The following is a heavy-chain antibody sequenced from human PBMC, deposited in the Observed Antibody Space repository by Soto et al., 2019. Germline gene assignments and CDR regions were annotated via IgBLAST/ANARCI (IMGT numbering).Heavy chain of an antibody. Sequence: ASVKVSCKASGYTFTRYYMHWVRQAPGQGLEWMGIINPSGGSTSYAQKFQGRVTMTRDTSTSTVYMELSSLRSEDTAVYYCARLGSSSSDYYYYGMDVWGQGTTVTVS. CDR2: INPSGGST. CDR3: ARLGSSSSDYYYYGMDV. CDR1: GYTFTRYY. J-gene: IGHJ6*02. D-gene: IGHD6-6*01. V-gene: IGHV1-46*01.